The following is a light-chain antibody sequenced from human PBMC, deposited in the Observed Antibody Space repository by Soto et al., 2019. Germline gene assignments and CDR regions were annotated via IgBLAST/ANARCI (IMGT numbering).Light chain of an antibody. CDR2: GAS. J-gene: IGKJ5*01. CDR3: QQYGSSPRT. CDR1: QSVSSY. V-gene: IGKV3-20*01. Sequence: EVVLTQSPVTLSLAPGERATLSCRASQSVSSYLAWYQQKPGQAPRLLIYGASSRATGIPDRFSGSGSGTDFTLTIRTLEPEDFAVYYCQQYGSSPRTFGQGTRLEIK.